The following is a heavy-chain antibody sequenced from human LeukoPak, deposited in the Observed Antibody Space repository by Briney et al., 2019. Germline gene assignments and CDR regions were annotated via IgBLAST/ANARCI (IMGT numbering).Heavy chain of an antibody. Sequence: SETLSLTCTVSGGSISSYYWSWIRQPPGKGLEWIGYVYYSGTTNYNPSLKSRVIISVDTSKNQFSLKLSSVTAADTAVYYCARHQVTTSPHDFLDYWGQGTLVTVSS. D-gene: IGHD4-17*01. CDR2: VYYSGTT. CDR1: GGSISSYY. V-gene: IGHV4-59*08. CDR3: ARHQVTTSPHDFLDY. J-gene: IGHJ4*02.